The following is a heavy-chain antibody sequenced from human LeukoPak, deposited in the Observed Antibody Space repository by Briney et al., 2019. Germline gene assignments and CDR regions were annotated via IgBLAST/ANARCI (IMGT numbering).Heavy chain of an antibody. CDR3: ARIAGYCSSTSCSFDY. CDR1: GFTFDDYG. V-gene: IGHV3-20*04. CDR2: INWNGGST. J-gene: IGHJ4*02. D-gene: IGHD2-2*01. Sequence: GGSLRLSXAASGFTFDDYGMSWVGQAPGKGLEWVSGINWNGGSTGYADSVKGRFTISRDNAKNSLYLQMNSLRAEDTALYYCARIAGYCSSTSCSFDYWGQGTLVTVSS.